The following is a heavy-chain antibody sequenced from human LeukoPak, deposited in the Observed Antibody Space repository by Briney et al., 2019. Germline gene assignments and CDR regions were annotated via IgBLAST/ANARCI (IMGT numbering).Heavy chain of an antibody. CDR1: GYTFTSYG. CDR3: ARDLGLYYGSGSYYEFWFDP. V-gene: IGHV1-18*01. CDR2: ISAYNGNT. D-gene: IGHD3-10*01. Sequence: ASVKVSCKASGYTFTSYGIGWVRQAPGQGLEWMGWISAYNGNTNYAQKLQGRVTMTTDTSTSTAYMELRSLRSDDTAVYYCARDLGLYYGSGSYYEFWFDPWGQGTLVTVSS. J-gene: IGHJ5*02.